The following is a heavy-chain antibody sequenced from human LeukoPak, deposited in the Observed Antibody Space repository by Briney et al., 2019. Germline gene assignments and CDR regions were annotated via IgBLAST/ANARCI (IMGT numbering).Heavy chain of an antibody. CDR3: ARSGSGSSSWYRNGDYFDY. J-gene: IGHJ4*02. CDR2: IYYSGST. Sequence: PSETLSLTCTVSGGSISSSSYSWGWIRQPPGKGLEWIGSIYYSGSTYYNPSLKSRVTISVDTSKNQFSLKLSSVTAADTAVYYCARSGSGSSSWYRNGDYFDYWGQGTLVTVSS. CDR1: GGSISSSSYS. D-gene: IGHD6-13*01. V-gene: IGHV4-39*01.